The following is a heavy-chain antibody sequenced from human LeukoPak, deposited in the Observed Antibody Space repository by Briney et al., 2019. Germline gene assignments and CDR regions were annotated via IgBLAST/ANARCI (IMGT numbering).Heavy chain of an antibody. Sequence: SETLSLTCTVSGGSISSYYWSWIRQPPGKGLEWIGYIYYSGSTNYNPSLKSRVTISVDTSKNQFSLKLSSVTAADTAVYYRARLTLDSSGYYYEYYFDYWGQGTLVTVSS. V-gene: IGHV4-59*01. J-gene: IGHJ4*02. D-gene: IGHD3-22*01. CDR3: ARLTLDSSGYYYEYYFDY. CDR1: GGSISSYY. CDR2: IYYSGST.